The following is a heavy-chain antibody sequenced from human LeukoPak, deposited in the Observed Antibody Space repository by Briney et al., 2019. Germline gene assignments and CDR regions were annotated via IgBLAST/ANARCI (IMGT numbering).Heavy chain of an antibody. CDR1: GFSLSTSGMW. CDR2: IDWDDDK. J-gene: IGHJ6*02. V-gene: IGHV2-70*01. D-gene: IGHD3-22*01. CDR3: ARILAYYYDSSGYYRYYYGMDV. Sequence: SGPTLVYPTQTLTLTCTFSGFSLSTSGMWVSWIRQPPGKSLEWLAHIDWDDDKYYSTSLKTRLTISKDTSKNQVVLTMTNMDPVDTATYYCARILAYYYDSSGYYRYYYGMDVWGQGTAVTVSS.